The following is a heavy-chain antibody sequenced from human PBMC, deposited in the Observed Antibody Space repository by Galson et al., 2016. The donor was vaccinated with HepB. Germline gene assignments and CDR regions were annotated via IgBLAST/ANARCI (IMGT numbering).Heavy chain of an antibody. V-gene: IGHV5-10-1*01. D-gene: IGHD3-22*01. CDR3: ARFYESTGYCDY. Sequence: QSGAEVKRPGESLRISCQGSGYTFNTYYITWVRQRPGKGLEWMGRIDPSDSYTNYSPSFQGHVTISTDKSTSTAYLQWSSLQASDTAMYYCARFYESTGYCDYWGQGTLVTVSS. CDR2: IDPSDSYT. J-gene: IGHJ4*02. CDR1: GYTFNTYY.